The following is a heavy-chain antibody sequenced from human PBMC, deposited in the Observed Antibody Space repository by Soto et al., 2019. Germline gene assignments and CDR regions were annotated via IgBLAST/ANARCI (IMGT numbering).Heavy chain of an antibody. CDR2: IIPIFGTA. V-gene: IGHV1-69*13. CDR3: ARAQARKDDTAMVTDY. D-gene: IGHD5-18*01. J-gene: IGHJ4*02. Sequence: ASVKVSCKASGGTFISYAISWVRQAPGQGLEWMGGIIPIFGTANYAQKFQGRVTITADESTSTAYMELSSLRSEDTAVYYCARAQARKDDTAMVTDYWGQGTLVTVSS. CDR1: GGTFISYA.